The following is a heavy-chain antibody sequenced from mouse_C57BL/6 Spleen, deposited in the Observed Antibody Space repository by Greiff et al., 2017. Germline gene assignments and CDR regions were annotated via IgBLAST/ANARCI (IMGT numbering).Heavy chain of an antibody. J-gene: IGHJ2*01. CDR1: GFNINNYY. Sequence: EVQLLQSGAEFVRPGASVKLSCTASGFNINNYYMHWVKQRPEQGLEWIGRIDPEDGDTESASKFPGKATMTADTSSNTAYLQLSSLTSEDPAVYNCTGDGYYVVDYWGQGTTLTVSS. V-gene: IGHV14-1*01. CDR3: TGDGYYVVDY. D-gene: IGHD2-3*01. CDR2: IDPEDGDT.